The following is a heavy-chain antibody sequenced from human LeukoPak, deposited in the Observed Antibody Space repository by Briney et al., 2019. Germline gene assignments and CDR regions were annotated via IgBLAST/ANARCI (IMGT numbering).Heavy chain of an antibody. CDR3: AKGIFSYYYYMDV. D-gene: IGHD2-21*01. J-gene: IGHJ6*03. CDR2: ISGSGGST. V-gene: IGHV3-23*01. CDR1: GFTLSSYA. Sequence: GGTLRLSCAASGFTLSSYAMSRVRQAPGTGLEWVSAISGSGGSTYYADSVKGRFTISRDNSKNTLYLQMNSLRAEDTAVYYCAKGIFSYYYYMDVWGKGTTVTVSS.